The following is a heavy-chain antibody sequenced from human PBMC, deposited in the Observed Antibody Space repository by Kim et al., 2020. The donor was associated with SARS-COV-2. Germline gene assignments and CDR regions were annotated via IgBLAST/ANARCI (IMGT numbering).Heavy chain of an antibody. CDR1: GGSISPSY. D-gene: IGHD7-27*01. V-gene: IGHV4-59*08. J-gene: IGHJ4*02. CDR2: IYFSGST. CDR3: ARQSATGAWVSDH. Sequence: SETLSLTCTVSGGSISPSYCSWIRQPPGKGLEWIGYIYFSGSTNYNPSLQSRVTMSVDTSKNQFSLKLNSAAAEDTALYYCARQSATGAWVSDHWGLG.